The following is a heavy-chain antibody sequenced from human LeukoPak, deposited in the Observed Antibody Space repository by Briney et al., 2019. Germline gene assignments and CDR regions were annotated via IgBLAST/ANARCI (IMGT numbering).Heavy chain of an antibody. CDR2: ISGSGGRT. Sequence: GGSLRLSCAASGFTFSSYGMSCVRQAPGEGRECVSAISGSGGRTYYADSVKGRFTISRDNSKNTLYLQMNSLRAEDTAVYYCAKEAVVVVVAATGPFYYYYMDVWGKGTTATISS. CDR1: GFTFSSYG. CDR3: AKEAVVVVVAATGPFYYYYMDV. D-gene: IGHD2-15*01. V-gene: IGHV3-23*01. J-gene: IGHJ6*03.